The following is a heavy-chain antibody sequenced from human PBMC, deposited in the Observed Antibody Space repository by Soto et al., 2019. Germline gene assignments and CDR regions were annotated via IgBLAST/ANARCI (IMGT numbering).Heavy chain of an antibody. D-gene: IGHD3-22*01. CDR2: IKQDGSEK. Sequence: GGSLRLSCAASGFTFSSYWMSWVRQAPGKGLEWVANIKQDGSEKYYVDSVKGRFTISRDNAKNSLYLQMSSLRAEDTAVYYCVKGPPTYYYDSSGYIYFDYWGQGTLVTVSS. V-gene: IGHV3-7*01. CDR1: GFTFSSYW. J-gene: IGHJ4*02. CDR3: VKGPPTYYYDSSGYIYFDY.